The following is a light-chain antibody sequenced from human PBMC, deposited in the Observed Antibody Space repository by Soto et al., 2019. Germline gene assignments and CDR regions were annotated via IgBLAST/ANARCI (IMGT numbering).Light chain of an antibody. J-gene: IGKJ2*01. CDR2: AAS. V-gene: IGKV1-12*01. Sequence: DIQMTQSPSSVSASVGDRVTITCRASQGINNWLAWYKEKPGKAPKLLSYAASNLQSGVPSRFSGSGSGTDFTLTISSLQPEDFATYYCQQANSFPYTFGQGTKLEIK. CDR3: QQANSFPYT. CDR1: QGINNW.